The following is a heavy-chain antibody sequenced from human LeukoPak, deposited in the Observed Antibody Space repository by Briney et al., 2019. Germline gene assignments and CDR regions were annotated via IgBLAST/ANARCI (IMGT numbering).Heavy chain of an antibody. CDR1: GFTFSSYA. Sequence: GGSLRLSCAASGFTFSSYAMHWVRQAPGKGLEWVAVISYDGSNKYYADSVKGRFTISRDNSKNTLYLQMDILRVEDTALYFCVRDYQFIQEVWGQGTTVTVSS. J-gene: IGHJ6*02. CDR2: ISYDGSNK. CDR3: VRDYQFIQEV. V-gene: IGHV3-30*04. D-gene: IGHD2-2*01.